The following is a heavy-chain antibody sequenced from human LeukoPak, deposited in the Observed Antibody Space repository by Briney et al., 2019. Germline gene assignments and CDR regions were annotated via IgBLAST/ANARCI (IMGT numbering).Heavy chain of an antibody. CDR2: IYPGDSDT. J-gene: IGHJ4*02. Sequence: GESLKISCKGSGYSFTSYWIGWVRQMPGKGLEWMGIIYPGDSDTRYSPSFQGQVTISADKSISTACLQWSSPKASDTAIYYCARHLYAYDSSGYYSAVGYWGQGTLVTVSS. CDR1: GYSFTSYW. CDR3: ARHLYAYDSSGYYSAVGY. D-gene: IGHD3-22*01. V-gene: IGHV5-51*01.